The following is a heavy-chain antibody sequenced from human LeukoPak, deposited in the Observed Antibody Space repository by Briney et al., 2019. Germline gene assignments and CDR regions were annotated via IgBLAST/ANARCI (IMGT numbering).Heavy chain of an antibody. CDR2: INHSGST. J-gene: IGHJ2*01. Sequence: SETLSLACAVYGGSFSGYYRRWIRQPPGKGLEWIGEINHSGSTNYNPSLKSRVTISVDTSKNQFSLKLSSVTAADTAVYYCARGRYCSGGSCPKYFDLWGRGTLVTVSS. CDR3: ARGRYCSGGSCPKYFDL. V-gene: IGHV4-34*01. CDR1: GGSFSGYY. D-gene: IGHD2-15*01.